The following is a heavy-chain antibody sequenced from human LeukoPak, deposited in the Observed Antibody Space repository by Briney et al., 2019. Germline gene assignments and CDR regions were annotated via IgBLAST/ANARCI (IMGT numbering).Heavy chain of an antibody. J-gene: IGHJ5*02. D-gene: IGHD5-12*01. CDR2: IYNSGST. V-gene: IGHV4-59*01. Sequence: GSLRLSCAASGFTFSSYWMSWVRQPPGKGLEWIGYIYNSGSTTYNPSLKSRVTISVDTSKNQFSLELKSVTAADTAVYYCAREDGGYDSGVWFDPWGQGTLVTVSS. CDR1: GFTFSSYW. CDR3: AREDGGYDSGVWFDP.